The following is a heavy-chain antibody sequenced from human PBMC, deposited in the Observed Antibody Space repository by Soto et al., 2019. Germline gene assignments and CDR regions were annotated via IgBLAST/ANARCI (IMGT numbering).Heavy chain of an antibody. CDR2: ISYHGSNK. Sequence: ESGGGVVQPGGSLRLSCAASGFTFSTSAMHWVRQAPGKGLEWVALISYHGSNKYYADSVQGRFTISRDNSENTVYLQMNSLRPEDTAAYYCARDLIKYADYWGQGTLVTVSS. CDR1: GFTFSTSA. D-gene: IGHD2-8*01. J-gene: IGHJ4*02. V-gene: IGHV3-30-3*01. CDR3: ARDLIKYADY.